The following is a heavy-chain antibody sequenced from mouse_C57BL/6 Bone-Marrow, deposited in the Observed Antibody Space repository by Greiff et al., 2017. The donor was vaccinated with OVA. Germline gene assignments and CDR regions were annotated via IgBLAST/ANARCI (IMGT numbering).Heavy chain of an antibody. CDR1: GYTFTSYG. V-gene: IGHV1-81*01. CDR2: IDPRSGNT. D-gene: IGHD1-1*01. CDR3: ARHGGYGSSDYYAMDY. Sequence: QVQLQQPGAELARPGASVKLSCKASGYTFTSYGISWVKQRTGQGLEWIGEIDPRSGNTYYNEKFKGKATLTADKSSSTAYMELRSLTSEDSAVYFCARHGGYGSSDYYAMDYWGQGTSVTVSS. J-gene: IGHJ4*01.